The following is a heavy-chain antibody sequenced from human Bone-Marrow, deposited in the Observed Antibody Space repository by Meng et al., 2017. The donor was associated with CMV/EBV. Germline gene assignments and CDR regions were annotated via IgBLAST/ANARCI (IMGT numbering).Heavy chain of an antibody. CDR2: INHSGST. CDR1: GGSISGYY. D-gene: IGHD6-13*01. CDR3: ARDPASSTWGE. J-gene: IGHJ4*02. V-gene: IGHV4-34*01. Sequence: SETLSLTCTVSGGSISGYYWSWIRQPPGKGLEWIGEINHSGSTNYNPSLKSRVTISVDTSKNQFSLKLSSVTAADTAVYYCARDPASSTWGEWGQGTLVTVSS.